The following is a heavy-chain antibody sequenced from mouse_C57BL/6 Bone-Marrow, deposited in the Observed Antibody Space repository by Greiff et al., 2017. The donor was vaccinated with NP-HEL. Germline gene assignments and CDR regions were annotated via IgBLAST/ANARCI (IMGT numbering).Heavy chain of an antibody. CDR1: GYTFTSYW. Sequence: VQLQQSGAELVRPGASVKMSCKTSGYTFTSYWMHWVKQRPGQGLEWIGAIYPGNSDTSYNQNFKGKAKLTAVTSASTAYMELSSLTNEDSAVYYCTRREDYGAYYFDYWGQGTTLTVSS. D-gene: IGHD1-1*01. CDR2: IYPGNSDT. V-gene: IGHV1-5*01. J-gene: IGHJ2*01. CDR3: TRREDYGAYYFDY.